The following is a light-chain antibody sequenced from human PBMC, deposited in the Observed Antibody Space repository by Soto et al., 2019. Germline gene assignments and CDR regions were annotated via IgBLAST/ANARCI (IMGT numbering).Light chain of an antibody. CDR3: QQRSNWPIT. CDR2: DAS. J-gene: IGKJ5*01. Sequence: EIVLTQSPGTLSLSPGERATLSCRASQSVSSYLAWYQQKPGQAPRLLIYDASNRATGIPARFSGSGSGTDFTLTISSLENEDFAVYDCQQRSNWPITFGQGTRLEIK. CDR1: QSVSSY. V-gene: IGKV3-11*01.